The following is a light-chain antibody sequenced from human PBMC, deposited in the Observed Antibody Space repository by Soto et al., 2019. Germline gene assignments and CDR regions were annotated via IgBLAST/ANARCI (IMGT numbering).Light chain of an antibody. J-gene: IGKJ4*01. Sequence: EVVMSQSPATLSVSPGERATLSCRAKQSVSSSYLAWYQQKPGQAPRLLIYSASSRATGIPDRFSGSGSGTDFTLTISRLEPEDFAVYYCQQYGSSPLTFGGGTKVDIK. CDR2: SAS. CDR3: QQYGSSPLT. CDR1: QSVSSSY. V-gene: IGKV3-20*01.